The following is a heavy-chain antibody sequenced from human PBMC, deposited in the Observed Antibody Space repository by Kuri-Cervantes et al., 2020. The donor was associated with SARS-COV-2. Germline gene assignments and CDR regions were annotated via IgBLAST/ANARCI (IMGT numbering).Heavy chain of an antibody. Sequence: GESLKISWGASGFTFSSYWMSWVRQAPGKGLEWVANIKQDGSERYYVDSVKGRFTISRDNAKNSLYLQMNSLTTEDTAVYYCSKSNPHSDYYFDYWSQGTLVTVSS. V-gene: IGHV3-7*01. J-gene: IGHJ4*02. CDR2: IKQDGSER. D-gene: IGHD3-3*01. CDR3: SKSNPHSDYYFDY. CDR1: GFTFSSYW.